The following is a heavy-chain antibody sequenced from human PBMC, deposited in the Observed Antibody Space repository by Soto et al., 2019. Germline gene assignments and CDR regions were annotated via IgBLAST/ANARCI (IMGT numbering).Heavy chain of an antibody. Sequence: SVKVSCKASGGTFSSYTISWVRQAPGQGLEWMGRIIPILGIANYAQKFQGRVTITADKSTSTAYMELSSLRSEDTAVYYCARVLYCSGGNCCGHDAFDIWSHGKMGTVS. CDR1: GGTFSSYT. CDR2: IIPILGIA. J-gene: IGHJ3*02. CDR3: ARVLYCSGGNCCGHDAFDI. D-gene: IGHD2-15*01. V-gene: IGHV1-69*02.